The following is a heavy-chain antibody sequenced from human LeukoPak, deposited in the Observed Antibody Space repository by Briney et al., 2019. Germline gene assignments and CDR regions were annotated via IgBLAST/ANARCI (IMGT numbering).Heavy chain of an antibody. J-gene: IGHJ4*02. CDR2: IGYSTGDT. V-gene: IGHV3-23*01. CDR3: AKDDDGQHHGVDH. Sequence: GGSLRLSCAASGFTVSSYAMTWVRQAPGKGLEWASAIGYSTGDTNYADSVKGRFTISRDNSMNTLYLQMSSLSADDTALYYCAKDDDGQHHGVDHWGQGTLVTVSS. D-gene: IGHD4-17*01. CDR1: GFTVSSYA.